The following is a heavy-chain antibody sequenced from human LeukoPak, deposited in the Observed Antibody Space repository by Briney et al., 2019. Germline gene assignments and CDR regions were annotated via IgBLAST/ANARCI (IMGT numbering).Heavy chain of an antibody. CDR1: GFPFSSYA. CDR2: ISSNGGST. J-gene: IGHJ4*02. Sequence: PGGSLRLSCGASGFPFSSYAMHGVRQAPGKGLEYVSAISSNGGSTSYANSVKGRFTISRDNSKNTLYLQMGSLRAEDMAVYYCASSSIVVVSILVCWGQGTLVTVSS. V-gene: IGHV3-64*01. CDR3: ASSSIVVVSILVC. D-gene: IGHD2-2*01.